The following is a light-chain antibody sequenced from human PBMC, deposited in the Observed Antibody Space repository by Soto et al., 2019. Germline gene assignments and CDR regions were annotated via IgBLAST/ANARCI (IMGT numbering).Light chain of an antibody. CDR3: QQDSLSPWT. J-gene: IGKJ1*01. CDR1: QTVSNNY. CDR2: GAS. V-gene: IGKV3-20*01. Sequence: DIVLTQSPGTLSLSPGERATLSCRASQTVSNNYLAWYQQRPGQAPRRLIYGASSRATGIPDRFVGSGSGTDFSPTNDGLEPEARAMYHCQQDSLSPWTFGQGTKVQSK.